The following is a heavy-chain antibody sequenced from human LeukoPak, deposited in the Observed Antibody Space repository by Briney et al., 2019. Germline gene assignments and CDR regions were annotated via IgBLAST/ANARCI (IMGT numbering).Heavy chain of an antibody. V-gene: IGHV1-69*13. CDR2: IIPIFGTA. Sequence: SVKVSCKASGGTFSSYAISWVRQAPGQGLEWMGGIIPIFGTANYAQKFQGRVTITADESTSTAYMELSSLRSEDTAVYYCARLVGGSSLPPHRFDPWGQGTLVTVSS. J-gene: IGHJ5*02. CDR1: GGTFSSYA. CDR3: ARLVGGSSLPPHRFDP. D-gene: IGHD6-13*01.